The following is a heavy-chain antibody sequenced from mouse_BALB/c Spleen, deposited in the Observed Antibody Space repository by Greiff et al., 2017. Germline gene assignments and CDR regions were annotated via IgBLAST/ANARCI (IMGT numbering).Heavy chain of an antibody. CDR3: ARGVARGPAY. V-gene: IGHV3-2*02. D-gene: IGHD1-1*02. CDR1: GYSITSDYA. J-gene: IGHJ3*01. CDR2: ISYSGST. Sequence: EVKLEESGPGLVKPSQSLSLTCTVTGYSITSDYAWNWIRQFPGNKLEWMGYISYSGSTSYNPSLKSRISITRDTSKNQFFLQLNSVTTEDTATYYCARGVARGPAYWGQGTLVTVSA.